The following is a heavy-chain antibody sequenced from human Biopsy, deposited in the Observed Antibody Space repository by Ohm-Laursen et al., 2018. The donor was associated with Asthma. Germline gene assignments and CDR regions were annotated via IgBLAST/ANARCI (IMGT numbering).Heavy chain of an antibody. Sequence: SVKVSCKASGGTFSSYAISWVRQAPGQGLEWMGGIIPIFGIANYAQKFQGRVTITADKSTSIAYMELSSLRSEDTAVYYCAREMRAGRGNAFDIWGQGTMVTVSS. D-gene: IGHD6-19*01. CDR1: GGTFSSYA. CDR2: IIPIFGIA. CDR3: AREMRAGRGNAFDI. J-gene: IGHJ3*02. V-gene: IGHV1-69*10.